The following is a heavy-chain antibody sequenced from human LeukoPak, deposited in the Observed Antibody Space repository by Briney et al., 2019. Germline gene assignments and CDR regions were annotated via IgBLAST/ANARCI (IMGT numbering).Heavy chain of an antibody. CDR2: IYSGGST. D-gene: IGHD2-15*01. CDR1: GFTVSSNY. J-gene: IGHJ6*03. CDR3: AKNLVAAISISMLSPMDV. V-gene: IGHV3-53*01. Sequence: GGSLRLSCAASGFTVSSNYMSWVRQAPGKGLEWVSVIYSGGSTYYADSVKGRFTISRDNSKNTLYLQMNSLRAEDTAVYYYAKNLVAAISISMLSPMDVWGKGTTVTVSS.